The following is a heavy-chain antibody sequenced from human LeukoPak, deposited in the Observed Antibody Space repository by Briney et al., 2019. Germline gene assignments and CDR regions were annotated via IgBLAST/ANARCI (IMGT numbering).Heavy chain of an antibody. D-gene: IGHD3-22*01. CDR1: GFTFGDYA. CDR3: TRDSITMIVGFDY. V-gene: IGHV3-49*03. J-gene: IGHJ4*02. CDR2: IRSKAYGGTT. Sequence: SLRLSCTASGFTFGDYAMSWFRQAPGKVLEWVGFIRSKAYGGTTEYAASVKGRFTISRDDSKSIAYLQMNSLKTEDTAVYYCTRDSITMIVGFDYWGQGTLVTVSS.